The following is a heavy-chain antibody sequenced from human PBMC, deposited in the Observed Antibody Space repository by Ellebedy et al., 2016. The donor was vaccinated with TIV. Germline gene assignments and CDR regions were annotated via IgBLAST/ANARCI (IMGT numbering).Heavy chain of an antibody. Sequence: ASVKVSXKASGYSLTTYYVHWVRQAPGQGLEWLGVINTRSGSTGDAPKFQGRITMTTDTSTTTAYMELRSLSSDDTAMYYCARGGIICGETRCWGALDIWGQGTMVTVSS. J-gene: IGHJ3*02. CDR2: INTRSGST. D-gene: IGHD2-21*01. CDR1: GYSLTTYY. V-gene: IGHV1-46*01. CDR3: ARGGIICGETRCWGALDI.